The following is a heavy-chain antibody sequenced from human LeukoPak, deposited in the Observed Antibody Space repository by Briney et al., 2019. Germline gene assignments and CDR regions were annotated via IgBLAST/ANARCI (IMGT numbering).Heavy chain of an antibody. V-gene: IGHV3-21*01. CDR2: ISSGSSYI. CDR1: GFTISSFS. Sequence: GGSLRLSCAASGFTISSFSMNWVRQAPGKGLEWVSAISSGSSYIYYADSVKGRFTISRDNAKNSLYLQMNSLRAEDTAVYYCASGSGYCSGGSCSDYWGQGTLVTVSS. CDR3: ASGSGYCSGGSCSDY. J-gene: IGHJ4*02. D-gene: IGHD2-15*01.